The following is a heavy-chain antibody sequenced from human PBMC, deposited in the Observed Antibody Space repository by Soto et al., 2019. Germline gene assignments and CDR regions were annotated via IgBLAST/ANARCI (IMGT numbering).Heavy chain of an antibody. CDR3: ARLPSRHLVDY. CDR1: GSSINSSGYY. CDR2: MFYGVST. D-gene: IGHD3-3*02. V-gene: IGHV4-39*01. Sequence: SETLSLTCTVSGSSINSSGYYWGWIRQPPGKGLEWIGSMFYGVSTYYNPSLKSRVTVSVDTSKNQFSLNLRSVTAADTAVYYCARLPSRHLVDYWGQGTLVTISS. J-gene: IGHJ4*02.